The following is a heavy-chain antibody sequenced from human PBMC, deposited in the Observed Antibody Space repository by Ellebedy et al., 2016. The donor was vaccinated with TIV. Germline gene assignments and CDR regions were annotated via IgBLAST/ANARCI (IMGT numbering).Heavy chain of an antibody. V-gene: IGHV1-8*01. Sequence: AASVQVSCKASGYIFTSYDINWVRQATGQGLELMGWMNPNNGNTEYAQKFQGRVTMTRNTSISTAYMELSSLRSEDTAVYYCAGGSQFDPWGQGTLVTVSS. CDR3: AGGSQFDP. CDR2: MNPNNGNT. CDR1: GYIFTSYD. J-gene: IGHJ5*02.